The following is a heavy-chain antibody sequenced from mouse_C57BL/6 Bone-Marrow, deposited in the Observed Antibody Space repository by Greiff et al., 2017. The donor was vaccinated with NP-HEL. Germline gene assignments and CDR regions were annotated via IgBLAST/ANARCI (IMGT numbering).Heavy chain of an antibody. D-gene: IGHD2-12*01. Sequence: DVKLQESGPELVKPGASVKMSCKASGYTFTDYNMHWVKQSHGKSLEWIGYINPNNGGTSYNQKFKGKATLTVNKSSSTAYMELRSLTSEDSAVYYCVYDVWFAYWGQGTLVTVSA. CDR3: VYDVWFAY. J-gene: IGHJ3*01. V-gene: IGHV1-22*01. CDR1: GYTFTDYN. CDR2: INPNNGGT.